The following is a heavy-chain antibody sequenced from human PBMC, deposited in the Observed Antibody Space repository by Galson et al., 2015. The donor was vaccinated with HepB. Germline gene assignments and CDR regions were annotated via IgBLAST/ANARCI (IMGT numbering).Heavy chain of an antibody. CDR3: ARVVAVAGTGEYFQH. J-gene: IGHJ1*01. Sequence: SLRLSCAASGFTVSSNYMSWVRQAPRKGLEWVSVIYSGGSTYYADSVKGRFTISRDNSKNTLYLQMNSLRAEDTAVYYCARVVAVAGTGEYFQHWGQGTLVTVSS. V-gene: IGHV3-66*01. CDR2: IYSGGST. CDR1: GFTVSSNY. D-gene: IGHD6-19*01.